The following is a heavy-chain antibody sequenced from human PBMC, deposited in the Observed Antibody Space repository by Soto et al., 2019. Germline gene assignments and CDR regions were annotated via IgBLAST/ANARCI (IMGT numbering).Heavy chain of an antibody. Sequence: ASVKVSCKASRGTFSSYAISWVRQAPGQGLEWMGGIIPIFGTANYAQKFQGRVTITADESTSTAYMELSSLRSEDTAVYYCARDRGMYYDFWSGPENHYYYYGMDVWGQGTTVTVSS. D-gene: IGHD3-3*01. CDR1: RGTFSSYA. CDR2: IIPIFGTA. V-gene: IGHV1-69*13. CDR3: ARDRGMYYDFWSGPENHYYYYGMDV. J-gene: IGHJ6*02.